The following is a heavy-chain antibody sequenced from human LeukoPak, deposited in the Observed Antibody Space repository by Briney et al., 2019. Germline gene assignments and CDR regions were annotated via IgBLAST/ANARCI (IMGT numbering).Heavy chain of an antibody. CDR2: ISAYNGNT. J-gene: IGHJ5*02. D-gene: IGHD6-13*01. Sequence: ASVKVSCKASGYTFTSYGISWVRQAPGQGLEWMGWISAYNGNTNYAQKLQGRVTMTTDTSTSTAYMELRSLRSDDTAVYYCAGGLRVAAAGTPWFDPWGQGTLVTVSS. CDR3: AGGLRVAAAGTPWFDP. V-gene: IGHV1-18*01. CDR1: GYTFTSYG.